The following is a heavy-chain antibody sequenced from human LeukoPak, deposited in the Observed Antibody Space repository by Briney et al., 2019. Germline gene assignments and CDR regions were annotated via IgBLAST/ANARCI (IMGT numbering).Heavy chain of an antibody. CDR2: ISSSSSYI. CDR3: ARVLMVRDYYFDY. V-gene: IGHV3-21*01. Sequence: GGSLRLSCAASGFTFSSYSMNWVRQAPGKGLEWVSSISSSSSYIYYADSVKGRFTISRDNAKNSLYLQMNSLRAEDTAVYYCARVLMVRDYYFDYWGQGTLVTVSS. CDR1: GFTFSSYS. D-gene: IGHD3-10*01. J-gene: IGHJ4*02.